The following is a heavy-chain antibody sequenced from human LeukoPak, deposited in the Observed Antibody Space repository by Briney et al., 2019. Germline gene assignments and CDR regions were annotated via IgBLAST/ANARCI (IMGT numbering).Heavy chain of an antibody. CDR2: ISSSSSYI. CDR1: GFTFSSYS. J-gene: IGHJ4*02. V-gene: IGHV3-21*01. CDR3: ARESDYGELRGGFDY. D-gene: IGHD4-17*01. Sequence: PGGSLRLSCAASGFTFSSYSMNWVRQAPGKGLEWVSSISSSSSYIYYADSVKGRFTISRDNAKNSLYLQMNSLRAEDTAVYYCARESDYGELRGGFDYWGQGTLVTVSS.